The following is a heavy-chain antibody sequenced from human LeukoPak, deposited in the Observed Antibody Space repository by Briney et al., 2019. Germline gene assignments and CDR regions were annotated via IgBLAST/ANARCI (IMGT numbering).Heavy chain of an antibody. Sequence: PGGSLRLSCAASGFTFSSYSMDWVRQAPGKGLEWVSSISSSSSYIYYADSVKGRFTISRDNAKNSLYLQMNSLRDEDTAVYYCARGPYGFLELRGPSDYWGQGTLVTVSS. CDR2: ISSSSSYI. D-gene: IGHD3-3*01. CDR1: GFTFSSYS. V-gene: IGHV3-21*01. J-gene: IGHJ4*02. CDR3: ARGPYGFLELRGPSDY.